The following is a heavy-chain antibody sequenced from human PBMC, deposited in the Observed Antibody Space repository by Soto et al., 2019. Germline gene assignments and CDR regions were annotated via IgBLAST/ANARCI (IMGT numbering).Heavy chain of an antibody. V-gene: IGHV3-21*01. CDR2: ISRSSTNI. CDR3: ARDLTVAASNSYFYSGMDV. CDR1: GFTFSNYT. Sequence: EVQLVESGGGLVKPGGSLRLSCAASGFTFSNYTMEWVRQAPGKGLDWLSSISRSSTNIFYADSVKGRFTVSRDNANNVLYLQINSLSAEDTAIYYCARDLTVAASNSYFYSGMDVWGQGTTVTVSS. D-gene: IGHD6-19*01. J-gene: IGHJ6*02.